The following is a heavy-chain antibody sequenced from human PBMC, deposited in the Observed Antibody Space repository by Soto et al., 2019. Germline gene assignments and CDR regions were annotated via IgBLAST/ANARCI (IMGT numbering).Heavy chain of an antibody. J-gene: IGHJ5*02. Sequence: GGSLRLSCAASGFPFSDYYMTWIRQAPGKGLEWVSYISTGGTTIYYADSVKGRFTISRDNTKNSLYLQMNSLRAEDTAVYYCARDLGNWNDVWLDPWGQGTLVTVSS. V-gene: IGHV3-11*01. CDR1: GFPFSDYY. CDR2: ISTGGTTI. CDR3: ARDLGNWNDVWLDP. D-gene: IGHD1-20*01.